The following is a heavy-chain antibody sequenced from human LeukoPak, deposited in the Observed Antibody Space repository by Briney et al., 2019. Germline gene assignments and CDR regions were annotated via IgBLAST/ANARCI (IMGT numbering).Heavy chain of an antibody. CDR2: ISSSSSYI. D-gene: IGHD6-19*01. Sequence: PGGSLRLSCAASGFTFSSYGMNWVRQAPGKGLEWVSSISSSSSYIYYADSVKGRFTISRDNAKNSLYLQMNSLRAEDTAVYYCARDQGIAVAGTGNWGQGTLVTVSS. V-gene: IGHV3-21*01. CDR3: ARDQGIAVAGTGN. CDR1: GFTFSSYG. J-gene: IGHJ4*02.